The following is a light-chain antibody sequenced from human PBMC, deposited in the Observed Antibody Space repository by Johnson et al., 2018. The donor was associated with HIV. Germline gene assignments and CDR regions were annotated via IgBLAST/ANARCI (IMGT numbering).Light chain of an antibody. V-gene: IGLV1-51*02. Sequence: QSVLTQPPSVSAAPGQKVTISCSGSSSNIGNNYVSWYQQLPGTAPKLLNYENNKRPSGIPDRFSGSKSGTSATLGITGLQTGDETDYYCGTWDSSLSAGGVFGTGTKVTVL. CDR3: GTWDSSLSAGGV. CDR2: ENN. J-gene: IGLJ1*01. CDR1: SSNIGNNY.